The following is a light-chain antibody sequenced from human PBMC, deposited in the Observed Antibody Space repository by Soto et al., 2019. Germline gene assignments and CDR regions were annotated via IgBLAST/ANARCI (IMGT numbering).Light chain of an antibody. CDR1: SSDVGGYNY. J-gene: IGLJ1*01. Sequence: QSVLTQPASVSGSPGQLITISSTGTSSDVGGYNYVSWYQHHPGKAPKLMIFDVSNRPSGVSNRFSGSKSGNTASLTISGLQPEDEADYYCSSYTTSNTRQIVFGTGTKVTVL. CDR2: DVS. CDR3: SSYTTSNTRQIV. V-gene: IGLV2-14*03.